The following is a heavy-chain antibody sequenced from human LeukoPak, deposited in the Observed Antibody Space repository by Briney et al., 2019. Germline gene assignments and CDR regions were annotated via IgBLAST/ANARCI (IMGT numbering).Heavy chain of an antibody. CDR2: IYYSGST. Sequence: SETLSLTCTVSGGSISSHYWSWIRQPPGKGLEWIGYIYYSGSTNYNPSLKSRVTISVDTSKNQFSLKLSSVTAADTAVYYCARVGKYDYYCYYMDVWGKGTTVTVSS. J-gene: IGHJ6*03. CDR1: GGSISSHY. V-gene: IGHV4-59*11. CDR3: ARVGKYDYYCYYMDV.